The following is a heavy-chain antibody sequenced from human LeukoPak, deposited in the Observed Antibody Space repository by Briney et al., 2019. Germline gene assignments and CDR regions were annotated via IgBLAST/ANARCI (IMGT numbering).Heavy chain of an antibody. D-gene: IGHD3-10*01. J-gene: IGHJ5*02. CDR3: ARAAMVRGVIGWFDP. Sequence: GGSLSLSCAASGFAFSSYSMNWVRQAPGEGLEWVSSISSSSSYIYYADSVKGRFTISRDNAKNSLYLQMNSLRAEDTAVYYCARAAMVRGVIGWFDPWGQGTLVTVSS. CDR2: ISSSSSYI. V-gene: IGHV3-21*01. CDR1: GFAFSSYS.